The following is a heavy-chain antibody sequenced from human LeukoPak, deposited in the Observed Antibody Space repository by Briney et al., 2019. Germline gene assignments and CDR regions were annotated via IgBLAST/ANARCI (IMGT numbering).Heavy chain of an antibody. CDR2: INHSGST. D-gene: IGHD6-13*01. J-gene: IGHJ5*02. CDR1: GGSFSGYY. V-gene: IGHV4-34*01. CDR3: ARDCSRRDARGWFDP. Sequence: SETLSLTCAVYGGSFSGYYWSWIRQPPGKGLEWIGEINHSGSTYYNPSLKSRVTISVDTSKNQFSLKLSSVTAADTAVYYCARDCSRRDARGWFDPWGQGTLVTVSS.